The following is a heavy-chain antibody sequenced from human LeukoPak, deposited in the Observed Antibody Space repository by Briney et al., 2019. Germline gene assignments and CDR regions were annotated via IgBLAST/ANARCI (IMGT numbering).Heavy chain of an antibody. V-gene: IGHV4-31*02. CDR2: IYYSGST. J-gene: IGHJ5*02. Sequence: SDTLSLTYTVSGGSLSRGGDYWSWIRQHPGKGVERIGYIYYSGSTYYNPSLKSRTIISVDTSKTQFSLKLNSVTAADTAVYYCARGTGPARWFDPWGQGTLVTVSS. CDR3: ARGTGPARWFDP. D-gene: IGHD2-2*01. CDR1: GGSLSRGGDY.